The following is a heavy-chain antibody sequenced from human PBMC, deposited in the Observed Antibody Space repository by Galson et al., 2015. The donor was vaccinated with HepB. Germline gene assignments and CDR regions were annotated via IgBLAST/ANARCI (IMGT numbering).Heavy chain of an antibody. CDR1: GYTLTELS. D-gene: IGHD3-9*01. J-gene: IGHJ4*02. CDR3: ATLGSLRYFDSPIRTPDY. V-gene: IGHV1-24*01. CDR2: FDPEDGET. Sequence: SVKVSCKVSGYTLTELSMHWVRQAPGKGLEWMGGFDPEDGETIYAQKFQGRVTMTEDTSTDTAYMELSSLRSEDTAVCYCATLGSLRYFDSPIRTPDYWGQGTLVTVSS.